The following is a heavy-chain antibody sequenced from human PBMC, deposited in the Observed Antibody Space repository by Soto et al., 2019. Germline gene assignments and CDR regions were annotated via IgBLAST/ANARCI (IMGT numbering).Heavy chain of an antibody. CDR2: IIPIFGTA. D-gene: IGHD3-10*01. CDR1: GGTFSSYA. Sequence: QVQLVQSGAEVKKPGSSVKVSCKASGGTFSSYAISWVRQAPGQGLEWMGGIIPIFGTANYAQKFQGRVTITADESTSTAYMELSSLRSEDTAVYYCAKPNGVRGSGSYYKQRIYGMDVWGQGTTVTVSS. J-gene: IGHJ6*02. V-gene: IGHV1-69*12. CDR3: AKPNGVRGSGSYYKQRIYGMDV.